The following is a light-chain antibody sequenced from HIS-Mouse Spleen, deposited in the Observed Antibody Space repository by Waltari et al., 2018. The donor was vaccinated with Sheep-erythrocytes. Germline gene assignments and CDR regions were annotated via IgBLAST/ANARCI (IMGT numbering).Light chain of an antibody. J-gene: IGLJ3*02. CDR2: AVS. V-gene: IGLV2-11*01. CDR3: CSYAGSYTWV. CDR1: SSDVGGYNY. Sequence: QSALTQPRSVSGSPGQSVTISCTGTSSDVGGYNYVSWYQQHPGTAPKLMIYAVSKRPSGVPDRFSGAKSGNTASLTISGLQAENEADYYCCSYAGSYTWVFGGGTKLTVL.